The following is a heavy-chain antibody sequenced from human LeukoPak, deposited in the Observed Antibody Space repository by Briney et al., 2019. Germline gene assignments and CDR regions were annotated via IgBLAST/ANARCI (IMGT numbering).Heavy chain of an antibody. CDR1: GYTFTGYY. CDR2: INPNSGGT. D-gene: IGHD3-9*01. J-gene: IGHJ4*02. Sequence: ASVKVSCKASGYTFTGYYIHWVRQAAGQGLEWMGWINPNSGGTTYAQKFQGRVTMTRDTSISTAYMELSRLRSDDTAVYYCARGPGFRVADYWGQGTLVTVSS. CDR3: ARGPGFRVADY. V-gene: IGHV1-2*02.